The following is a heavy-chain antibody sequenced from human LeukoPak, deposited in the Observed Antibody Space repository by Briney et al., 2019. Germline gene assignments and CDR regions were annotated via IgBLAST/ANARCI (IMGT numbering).Heavy chain of an antibody. CDR2: IIPIFGTA. CDR1: GGTFSSYA. D-gene: IGHD3-10*01. J-gene: IGHJ5*02. V-gene: IGHV1-69*06. Sequence: ASVKVSCKASGGTFSSYAISWVRQAPGQGLEWMGGIIPIFGTANYAQKFQGRVTITADKSTSTAYMELSSLRSEDTAVYYCARGGLLWFGELSYPGPLNWFDPWGQGTLVTVSS. CDR3: ARGGLLWFGELSYPGPLNWFDP.